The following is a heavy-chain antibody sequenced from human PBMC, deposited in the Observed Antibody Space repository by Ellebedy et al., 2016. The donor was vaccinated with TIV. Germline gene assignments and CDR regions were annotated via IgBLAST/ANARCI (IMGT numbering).Heavy chain of an antibody. Sequence: GESLKISXAASGFTFSSYSMNWVRQAPGKGLEWVSYISSSSSTIYYADSVKGRFTISRDNAKNSLYLQMNSLRAEDTAVYYCARVIPYLDPLYYGGGYYGMDVWGQGTTVTVSS. V-gene: IGHV3-48*04. CDR3: ARVIPYLDPLYYGGGYYGMDV. CDR1: GFTFSSYS. CDR2: ISSSSSTI. J-gene: IGHJ6*02. D-gene: IGHD3-3*01.